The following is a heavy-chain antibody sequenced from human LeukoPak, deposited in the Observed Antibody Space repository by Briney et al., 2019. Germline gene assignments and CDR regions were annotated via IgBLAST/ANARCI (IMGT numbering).Heavy chain of an antibody. V-gene: IGHV3-7*02. CDR1: GFAFSIYW. J-gene: IGHJ4*02. CDR3: TRIFYYETGGYYPDH. Sequence: GGSLRLSCAASGFAFSIYWMSWVRQAPGQGLEWVANMKHDGSEEYYVDSVKGRFTISRDNTKNSLYLQMNSLRADDTAVYYCTRIFYYETGGYYPDHWGQGTLVTVSS. CDR2: MKHDGSEE. D-gene: IGHD3-22*01.